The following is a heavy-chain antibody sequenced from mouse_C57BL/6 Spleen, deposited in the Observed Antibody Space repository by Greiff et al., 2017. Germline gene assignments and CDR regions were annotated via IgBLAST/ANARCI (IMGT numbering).Heavy chain of an antibody. V-gene: IGHV1-69*01. CDR3: ARGGNYDDSFAY. Sequence: QVQLQQPGAELVMPGASVKLSCKASGYTFTSYWMHWVKQRPGQGLEWIGEIDPSDSYTNYNQKFKGKSTLTVDKSSSTAYMQLSSLTSEDSAVYYCARGGNYDDSFAYWGQGTLVTVSA. D-gene: IGHD2-4*01. CDR1: GYTFTSYW. CDR2: IDPSDSYT. J-gene: IGHJ3*01.